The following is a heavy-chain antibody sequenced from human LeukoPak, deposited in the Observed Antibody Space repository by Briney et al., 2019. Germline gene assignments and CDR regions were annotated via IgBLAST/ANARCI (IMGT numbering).Heavy chain of an antibody. J-gene: IGHJ4*02. CDR1: GYTFTSYG. V-gene: IGHV1-18*01. D-gene: IGHD3-22*01. Sequence: ASVKVSCKASGYTFTSYGISCVRQAPGQGLEWMVWISAYNGNTNYAQKLQGRVTMTTDTSTSTAYMELRSLRSDDTAVYYCVRDLYSSGYYYWSYYFDYWGQGTLVTVSS. CDR2: ISAYNGNT. CDR3: VRDLYSSGYYYWSYYFDY.